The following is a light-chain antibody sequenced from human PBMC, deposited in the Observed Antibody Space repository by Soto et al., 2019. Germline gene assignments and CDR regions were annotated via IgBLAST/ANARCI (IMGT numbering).Light chain of an antibody. V-gene: IGKV3-15*01. CDR2: GAS. CDR3: QQCEKWPLT. Sequence: EVVMTQSPATLSVSPGERATLSCRASQSVSSNLAWYQQKPGQAPRLLVYGASTTATGIPARFSGSGSGTEFTLTISSLQSVDSAVYYCQQCEKWPLTFGGGTKVEIK. J-gene: IGKJ4*01. CDR1: QSVSSN.